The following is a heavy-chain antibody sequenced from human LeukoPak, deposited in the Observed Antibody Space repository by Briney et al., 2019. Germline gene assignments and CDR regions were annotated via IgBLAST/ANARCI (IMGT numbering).Heavy chain of an antibody. Sequence: GGSLRLSCAASGFTFTNYWMTWVRQAPGKGLEWVASIKPDGSEKYYLDSVKGRFTISRDNARDSLYLQMNSLRDDDTSVYFCARDASALYWGRGTLVTVSS. D-gene: IGHD6-19*01. V-gene: IGHV3-7*01. CDR2: IKPDGSEK. CDR3: ARDASALY. J-gene: IGHJ4*02. CDR1: GFTFTNYW.